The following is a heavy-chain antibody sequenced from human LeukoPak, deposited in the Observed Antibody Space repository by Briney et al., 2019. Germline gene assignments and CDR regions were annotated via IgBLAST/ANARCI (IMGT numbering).Heavy chain of an antibody. D-gene: IGHD4-11*01. J-gene: IGHJ6*03. CDR2: ISSSSSYI. CDR1: GFTFSSYS. Sequence: PGGSLRLSCAASGFTFSSYSMNWLRQAPGKGLEWVSSISSSSSYIYYADSVKGRFTISRDNDKNSLYLQMNSLRAEDTAVYYCAKDTVSMLFDYYYYYMDVWGKGTGVSV. V-gene: IGHV3-21*04. CDR3: AKDTVSMLFDYYYYYMDV.